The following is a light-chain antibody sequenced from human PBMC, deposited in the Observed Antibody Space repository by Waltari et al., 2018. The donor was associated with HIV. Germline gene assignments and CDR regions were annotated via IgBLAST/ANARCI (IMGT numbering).Light chain of an antibody. J-gene: IGLJ3*02. Sequence: QSVLTQPPSVSGAPGQRVTISCTGRSSNIGAGYDVHWYKQLPGTAPKLLIYGTSNRPSGVPDRVAASKAGTSASRAITGLQAEDEADYYCQSYDSSLSGKVFGGGTKLTVL. CDR3: QSYDSSLSGKV. CDR2: GTS. CDR1: SSNIGAGYD. V-gene: IGLV1-40*01.